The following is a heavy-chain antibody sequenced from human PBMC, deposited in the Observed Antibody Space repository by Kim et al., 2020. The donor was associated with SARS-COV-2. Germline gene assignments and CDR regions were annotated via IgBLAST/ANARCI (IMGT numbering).Heavy chain of an antibody. CDR3: AKDKSFFMFTYGGKSGGVDY. D-gene: IGHD3-16*01. Sequence: GGSLRLSCAASGFNFNNFGMHWVRQAPGKGLEWVALISYDGSKKYYADSVKGRFTISRDNSKNTLYLQMNSLRPEDTAVYFCAKDKSFFMFTYGGKSGGVDYWGQGTTVTVSS. CDR2: ISYDGSKK. CDR1: GFNFNNFG. J-gene: IGHJ4*01. V-gene: IGHV3-30*18.